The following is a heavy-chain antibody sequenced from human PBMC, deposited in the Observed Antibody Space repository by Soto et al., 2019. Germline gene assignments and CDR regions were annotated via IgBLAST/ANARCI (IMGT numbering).Heavy chain of an antibody. D-gene: IGHD2-21*01. Sequence: ASVKVSCKASGFSFTGYYIHWLRQAPGQGLELLGWIAPGNGNTKYSQKFQGRVTITRDTSATTAYMELSSLRSEDTAVYYCAKGSRMWTPDYWGQGTLVTVSS. CDR1: GFSFTGYY. CDR3: AKGSRMWTPDY. CDR2: IAPGNGNT. J-gene: IGHJ4*02. V-gene: IGHV1-3*01.